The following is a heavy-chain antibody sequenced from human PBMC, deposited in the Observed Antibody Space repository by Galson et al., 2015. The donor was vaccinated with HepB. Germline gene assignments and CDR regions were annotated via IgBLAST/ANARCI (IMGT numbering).Heavy chain of an antibody. V-gene: IGHV3-74*01. CDR3: ASLGSRDGYNGGEDY. D-gene: IGHD5-24*01. CDR2: INNDGSST. J-gene: IGHJ4*02. Sequence: MHWVRRAPGKGLVWVSHINNDGSSTTYADSVKGRFTISRDNAKNTLYLQMNSLRVEDTAVYYCASLGSRDGYNGGEDYWGQGTLVTVSS.